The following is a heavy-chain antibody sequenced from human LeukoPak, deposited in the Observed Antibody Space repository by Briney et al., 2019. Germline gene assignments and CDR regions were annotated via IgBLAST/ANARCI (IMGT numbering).Heavy chain of an antibody. CDR2: INQDGSQT. J-gene: IGHJ4*02. CDR1: GFAFSDYW. V-gene: IGHV3-7*01. Sequence: PGGSLRLSCTASGFAFSDYWMSWVRQAPGKGLEWLANINQDGSQTSYVDSVRGRFTVSRDNPKNSLYLQMNSLRADDTAVYYCARDSSPRYSGYDWVFWGQGTLVTVSS. CDR3: ARDSSPRYSGYDWVF. D-gene: IGHD5-12*01.